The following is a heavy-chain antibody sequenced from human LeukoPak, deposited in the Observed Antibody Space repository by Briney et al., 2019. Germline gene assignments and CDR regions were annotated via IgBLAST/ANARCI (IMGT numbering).Heavy chain of an antibody. Sequence: SETLSLNCAVYGGSFSGYYWSWIRQPPGKGLERIGEINHSGSTNYNPSLKSRVTISVDTSKNQFSLKLSSVTAADTAVYYCARGDSGSHFDYWGQGTLVTVSS. CDR2: INHSGST. CDR3: ARGDSGSHFDY. J-gene: IGHJ4*02. V-gene: IGHV4-34*01. CDR1: GGSFSGYY. D-gene: IGHD1-26*01.